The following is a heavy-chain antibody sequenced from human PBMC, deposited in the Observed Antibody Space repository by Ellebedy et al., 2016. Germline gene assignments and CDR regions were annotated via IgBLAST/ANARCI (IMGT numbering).Heavy chain of an antibody. D-gene: IGHD3-3*01. CDR2: ISYSGST. J-gene: IGHJ4*02. CDR3: ARDRSGYADFDY. CDR1: GGSISSSDSH. V-gene: IGHV4-30-4*01. Sequence: LRLXCTVSGGSISSSDSHWCWIRQPPEKGLEWIGYISYSGSTSYNPSLKSPITISIDTSNNQFSLKLSSVTAADTAVYYCARDRSGYADFDYWGQGTLVTVSS.